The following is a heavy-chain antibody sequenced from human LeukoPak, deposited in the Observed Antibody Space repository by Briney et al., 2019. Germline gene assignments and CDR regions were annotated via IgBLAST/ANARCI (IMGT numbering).Heavy chain of an antibody. CDR1: GFTFSSYA. CDR2: ISYDGSNK. V-gene: IGHV3-30*04. J-gene: IGHJ4*02. Sequence: GGSLRLSCAASGFTFSSYAMHWVRQAPGKGLEWVAVISYDGSNKYYVDSVKGRFTISRDNSKNTLYLQMNSLRAEDTAVYYCARDVVVVVAAIEGYFDYWGQETLVTVSS. D-gene: IGHD2-15*01. CDR3: ARDVVVVVAAIEGYFDY.